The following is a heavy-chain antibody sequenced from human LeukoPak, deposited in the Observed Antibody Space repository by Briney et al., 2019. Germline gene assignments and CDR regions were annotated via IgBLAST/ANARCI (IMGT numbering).Heavy chain of an antibody. CDR1: GFTFSSYE. CDR2: ISSSGSTI. V-gene: IGHV3-48*03. CDR3: ARRGNTAMAPYYYYYMDV. Sequence: GGSLRLSCAASGFTFSSYEMNWVRQAPGKGLEWVSYISSSGSTIYYADSVKGRFTISRDNAKNSLYLQMNSLRAEDTAVYYCARRGNTAMAPYYYYYMDVWGKGTTVTVSS. D-gene: IGHD5-18*01. J-gene: IGHJ6*03.